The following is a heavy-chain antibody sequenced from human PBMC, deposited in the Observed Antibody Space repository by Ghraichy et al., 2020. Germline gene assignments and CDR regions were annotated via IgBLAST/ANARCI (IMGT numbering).Heavy chain of an antibody. J-gene: IGHJ6*02. CDR1: GGSFSGYY. CDR2: INHSGST. D-gene: IGHD3-10*01. CDR3: ARWAGARLLWFGESSLSRAPFYYYYYGMDV. V-gene: IGHV4-34*01. Sequence: SETLSLTCAVYGGSFSGYYWSWIRQPPGKGLEWIGEINHSGSTNYNPSLKSRVTISVDTSKNQFSLKLSSVTAADTAVYYCARWAGARLLWFGESSLSRAPFYYYYYGMDVWGQGTTVTVSS.